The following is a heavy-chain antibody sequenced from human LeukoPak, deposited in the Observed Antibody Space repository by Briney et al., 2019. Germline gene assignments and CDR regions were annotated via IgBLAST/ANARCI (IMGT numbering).Heavy chain of an antibody. CDR1: GFTFSTYG. V-gene: IGHV3-30*02. Sequence: GGSLRLSCAASGFTFSTYGMHWIRQAPGKGLEWVAFIRYDGDNKYYADSVKGRFTISRDNSKNTLYLQMNSLRVEDTAVYYCAKVYCSGGSCDGTGNYYYMDVWGKGTTVTISS. J-gene: IGHJ6*03. CDR2: IRYDGDNK. CDR3: AKVYCSGGSCDGTGNYYYMDV. D-gene: IGHD2-15*01.